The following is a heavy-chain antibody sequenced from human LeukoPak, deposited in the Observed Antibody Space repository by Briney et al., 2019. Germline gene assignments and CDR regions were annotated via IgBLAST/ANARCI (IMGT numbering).Heavy chain of an antibody. J-gene: IGHJ6*04. CDR1: GFTFGSYE. Sequence: GGSLRLSCAASGFTFGSYEMNWVRQAPGKGLEWVSYISSSGSTIYYADSVKGRFTISRDNAKNSLYLQMNSLRAEDTAVYYCARDKARLLWFGELRSYGMDVWGKGTTVTVSS. CDR2: ISSSGSTI. V-gene: IGHV3-48*03. CDR3: ARDKARLLWFGELRSYGMDV. D-gene: IGHD3-10*01.